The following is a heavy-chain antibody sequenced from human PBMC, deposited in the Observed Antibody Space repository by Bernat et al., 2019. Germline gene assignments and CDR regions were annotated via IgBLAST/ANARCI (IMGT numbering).Heavy chain of an antibody. V-gene: IGHV4-59*08. Sequence: QVQLQESGPGLVKPSETLSLTCTVSGGSISSYYWSWIRQPPGKGLEWIGYIYYSGSTNYNPSLKSRVTISVDTCKNQFSLKLSSVTAADTAVYYCARMYGDYGDHHFDYWGQGTLVTVSS. CDR3: ARMYGDYGDHHFDY. CDR2: IYYSGST. D-gene: IGHD4-17*01. CDR1: GGSISSYY. J-gene: IGHJ4*02.